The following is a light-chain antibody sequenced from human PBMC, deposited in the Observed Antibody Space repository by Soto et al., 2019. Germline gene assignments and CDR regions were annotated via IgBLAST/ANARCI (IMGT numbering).Light chain of an antibody. CDR2: AAS. V-gene: IGKV1-6*01. CDR3: LQINTYPRT. Sequence: AIQMTPSPSSLSASVGDRVTITCRASQGIVNGLAWYQQKPGKAPRILIFAASSLRSGVPSRFSGSGSGTDFTLTISSLQPEDFATYYCLQINTYPRTFGQGTTVEIK. J-gene: IGKJ1*01. CDR1: QGIVNG.